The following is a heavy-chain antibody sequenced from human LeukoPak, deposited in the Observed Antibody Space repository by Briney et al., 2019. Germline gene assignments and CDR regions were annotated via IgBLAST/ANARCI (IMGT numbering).Heavy chain of an antibody. CDR2: IYTSGST. J-gene: IGHJ4*02. Sequence: SETLSLTCTVSGGSISSGSYYWSWIRQPAGKGLEWIGRIYTSGSTNYNPSLKSRVTISVDTSKNQFSLKLSSVTAADAAVYYCARTYYYDSSGYYPDYYFDYWGQGTLVTVSS. V-gene: IGHV4-61*02. CDR3: ARTYYYDSSGYYPDYYFDY. CDR1: GGSISSGSYY. D-gene: IGHD3-22*01.